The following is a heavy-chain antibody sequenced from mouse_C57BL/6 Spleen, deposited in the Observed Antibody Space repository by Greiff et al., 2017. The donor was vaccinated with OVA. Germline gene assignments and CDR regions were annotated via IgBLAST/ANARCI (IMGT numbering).Heavy chain of an antibody. V-gene: IGHV1-54*01. CDR3: ERGYYGSSYENYFDD. CDR1: GYAFTNYL. D-gene: IGHD1-1*01. J-gene: IGHJ2*01. CDR2: INPGSGGT. Sequence: QVQLKESGAELVRPGTSVKVSCKASGYAFTNYLIEWVKQRPGQGLEWIGVINPGSGGTNYNEKFKGKATLTADKSSSTAYMQLRSLTSEDSAVYFCERGYYGSSYENYFDDWGQGTTLTVSS.